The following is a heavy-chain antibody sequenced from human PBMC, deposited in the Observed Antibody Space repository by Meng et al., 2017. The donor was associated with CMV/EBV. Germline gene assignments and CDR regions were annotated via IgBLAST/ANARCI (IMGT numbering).Heavy chain of an antibody. J-gene: IGHJ4*02. V-gene: IGHV3-30-3*01. D-gene: IGHD3-9*01. CDR2: ISYDGSNK. Sequence: GESLKISCAASGLNFSSYWMSWVRQAPGKGLEWVAVISYDGSNKYYADSVKGRFTISRDNSKNTLYLQMNSLRAEDTAVYYCARSKTYYDILTGLYWGQGTLVTVSS. CDR1: GLNFSSYW. CDR3: ARSKTYYDILTGLY.